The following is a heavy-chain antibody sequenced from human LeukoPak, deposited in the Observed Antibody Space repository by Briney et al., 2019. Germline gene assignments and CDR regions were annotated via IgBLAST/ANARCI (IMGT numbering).Heavy chain of an antibody. V-gene: IGHV3-23*01. CDR1: GFTFHYYA. D-gene: IGHD3-3*01. Sequence: GGSLRLSCAASGFTFHYYAMSWVRQAPGKGLEWVSTIGAGGGDTYYADSVKGRFTISRDNSKNTLYLQMNSLRAEDTAVYYCAKVSSYDFWSGKYFDYWGQGTLVTVSS. CDR2: IGAGGGDT. CDR3: AKVSSYDFWSGKYFDY. J-gene: IGHJ4*02.